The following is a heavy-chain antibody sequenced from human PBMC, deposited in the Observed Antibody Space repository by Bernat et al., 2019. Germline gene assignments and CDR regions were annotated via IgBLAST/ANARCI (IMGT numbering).Heavy chain of an antibody. V-gene: IGHV2-5*02. D-gene: IGHD3-16*01. CDR1: GFSLSTSGVG. CDR2: IYWDDDK. Sequence: QITLKESGPTLVKPTQTLTLTCTFSGFSLSTSGVGVGWIRQPPGKALEWLALIYWDDDKRYSPSLKSRLTITKDTSKNQGALTRTNMGPVETAHYYGAPGGGGMIDPWGQGTLVTVSS. J-gene: IGHJ5*02. CDR3: APGGGGMIDP.